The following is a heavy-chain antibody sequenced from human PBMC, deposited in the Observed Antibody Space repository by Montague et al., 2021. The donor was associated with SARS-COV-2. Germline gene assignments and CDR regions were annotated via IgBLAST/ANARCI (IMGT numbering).Heavy chain of an antibody. CDR3: AVQPRDSSAWHPFDY. J-gene: IGHJ4*02. Sequence: SLSLSWSASGFTFSTYAIHWVRQAPGKGLEWVAIMSHDGSYEHYADSVKGRFTISRDSSKNTLHLQMNSLTAEDTAVYYCAVQPRDSSAWHPFDYWGQGTLVTVSS. V-gene: IGHV3-33*01. CDR2: MSHDGSYE. D-gene: IGHD6-19*01. CDR1: GFTFSTYA.